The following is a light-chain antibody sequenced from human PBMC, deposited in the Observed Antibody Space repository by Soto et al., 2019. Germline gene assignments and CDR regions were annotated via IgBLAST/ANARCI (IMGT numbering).Light chain of an antibody. CDR2: NAS. V-gene: IGKV3-20*01. Sequence: EIVLTQSPGTLSLSPWERATLSCRASQSVRTTYLAWYQQKPGQAPRLLIYNASNRTTGIPDRFSGSGSGTDFTLTINRLEPADFAVYFCQQYSSSQGWTFGQGTKVDIK. CDR3: QQYSSSQGWT. CDR1: QSVRTTY. J-gene: IGKJ1*01.